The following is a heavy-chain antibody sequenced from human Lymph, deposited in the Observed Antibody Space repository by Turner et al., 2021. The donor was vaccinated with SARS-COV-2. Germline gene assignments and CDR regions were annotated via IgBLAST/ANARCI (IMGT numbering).Heavy chain of an antibody. D-gene: IGHD3-9*01. V-gene: IGHV1-8*01. CDR2: MNPNSGNT. Sequence: QVQLVQSGAEVKKPGASVKVSCKASGYTFTSYDINWVRQATGQGLEWMRWMNPNSGNTGYAQKFQGIVTMTRNTSISTAYMELRSLRSEDTAVYYCASATQLTVWFDPWGQGTLVTVSS. J-gene: IGHJ5*02. CDR1: GYTFTSYD. CDR3: ASATQLTVWFDP.